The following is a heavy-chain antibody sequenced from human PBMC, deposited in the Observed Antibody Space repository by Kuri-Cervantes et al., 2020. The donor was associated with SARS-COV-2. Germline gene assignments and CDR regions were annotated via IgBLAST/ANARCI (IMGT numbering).Heavy chain of an antibody. CDR3: ARENKGSFDY. V-gene: IGHV4-30-2*01. CDR2: IYHSGST. J-gene: IGHJ4*02. Sequence: SCTVSGGSISSGDYYWSWIRQPPGKGLEWIGYIYHSGSTYYNPSLKSRVTISVDRSKNQFSLKLSSVTAADTAVYYCARENKGSFDYWGQGTLVTVSS. CDR1: GGSISSGDYY.